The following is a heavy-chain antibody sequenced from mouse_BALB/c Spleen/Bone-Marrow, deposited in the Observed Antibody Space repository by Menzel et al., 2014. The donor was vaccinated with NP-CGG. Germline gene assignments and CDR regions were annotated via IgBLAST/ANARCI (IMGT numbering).Heavy chain of an antibody. CDR2: INPSNGGT. Sequence: QVQLQQSGAELVKPGASVKLSCKASGYTFTSYYMYWVKRRPGQGLEWIGEINPSNGGTNFNEKFKSKATLTVDKSSSTAYMQLSSLTSEDSAVYYCTSFAYWGQGTLVTVSA. V-gene: IGHV1S81*02. J-gene: IGHJ3*01. CDR1: GYTFTSYY. CDR3: TSFAY.